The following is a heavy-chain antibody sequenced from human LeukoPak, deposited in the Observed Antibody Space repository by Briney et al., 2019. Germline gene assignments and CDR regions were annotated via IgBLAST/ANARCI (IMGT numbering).Heavy chain of an antibody. J-gene: IGHJ4*02. CDR1: GVSISNYY. CDR2: IYYSGST. D-gene: IGHD4-17*01. Sequence: KPSETLSLTCTVSGVSISNYYWSWIRQPPGKGLEWIGYIYYSGSTNYNPSLKSRVIISVDTSKNQFSLKLSSVAAADTAVYYCARDYGDYFDYWGQGTLVTVSS. CDR3: ARDYGDYFDY. V-gene: IGHV4-59*01.